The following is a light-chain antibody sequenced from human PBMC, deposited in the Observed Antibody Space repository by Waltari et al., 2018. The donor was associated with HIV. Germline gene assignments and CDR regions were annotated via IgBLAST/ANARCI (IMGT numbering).Light chain of an antibody. CDR1: TSNIGAGYH. J-gene: IGLJ2*01. V-gene: IGLV1-40*01. CDR3: QSYDDSLSGSV. Sequence: QSVLTQPPSVSGAPGQRVTISCTGNTSNIGAGYHVHWYQHFPGPAPNLLIRGKPIRASGVPDRFSRSNSGSSASLAIAGLQAEDEADYHCQSYDDSLSGSVFGGGTKLTVL. CDR2: GKP.